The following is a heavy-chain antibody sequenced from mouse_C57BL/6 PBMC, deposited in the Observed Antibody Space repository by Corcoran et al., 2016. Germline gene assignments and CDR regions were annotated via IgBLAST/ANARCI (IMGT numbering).Heavy chain of an antibody. V-gene: IGHV1-76*01. CDR3: ARENTTVIFDY. CDR1: GYTFTDYY. Sequence: QVQLKQSGAELVRPGASVKLSCKASGYTFTDYYINWVKQRPGQGLEWIARIYPGSGNTYYNEKFKGKATLTAEKSSSTAYMQLSSLTSEDSAVYFCARENTTVIFDYWGQGTTLTVSS. CDR2: IYPGSGNT. J-gene: IGHJ2*01. D-gene: IGHD1-1*01.